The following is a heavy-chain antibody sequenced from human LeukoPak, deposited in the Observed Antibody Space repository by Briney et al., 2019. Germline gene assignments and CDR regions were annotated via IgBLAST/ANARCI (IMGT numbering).Heavy chain of an antibody. CDR1: GFTFNTCG. CDR3: AGDETYDYVWGSFRYPFDY. Sequence: KPGGSLRLSCTASGFTFNTCGMHWVRQAPGKGLEWVSSISSSSSYIYYADSVKGRFTISRDNAKNSLYLQMNSLRAEDTAVYYCAGDETYDYVWGSFRYPFDYWGQGTLVTVSS. J-gene: IGHJ4*02. D-gene: IGHD3-16*02. CDR2: ISSSSSYI. V-gene: IGHV3-21*01.